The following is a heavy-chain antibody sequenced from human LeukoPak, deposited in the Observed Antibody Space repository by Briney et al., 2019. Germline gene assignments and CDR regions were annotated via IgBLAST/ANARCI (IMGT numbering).Heavy chain of an antibody. CDR1: GFTVSNNN. J-gene: IGHJ4*02. D-gene: IGHD5-12*01. CDR2: IHSGGTT. V-gene: IGHV3-53*01. Sequence: GGSLRLSCAASGFTVSNNNMSWVRQAREKGLGWVSVIHSGGTTNYADSVQGRFTISRDNSKTTVYLHMNSLRAEDTAVYYCARDSDSGYGPFASWGQGTLVTVSS. CDR3: ARDSDSGYGPFAS.